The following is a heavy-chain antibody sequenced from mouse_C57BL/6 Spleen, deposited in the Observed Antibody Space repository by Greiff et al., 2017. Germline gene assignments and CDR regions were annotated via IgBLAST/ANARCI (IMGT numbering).Heavy chain of an antibody. CDR2: IDPSDSDT. CDR3: ARIYDGFDY. CDR1: GYTFTSYW. J-gene: IGHJ2*01. V-gene: IGHV1-52*01. Sequence: QVQLQQPGAELVRPGSSVKLSCKASGYTFTSYWMHWVKQRPIQGLEWIGNIDPSDSDTHYTHKFKDKATLTVNKSSSTAYMQLSRLTSEDSAVYYCARIYDGFDYWGQGTTLTVSS. D-gene: IGHD2-3*01.